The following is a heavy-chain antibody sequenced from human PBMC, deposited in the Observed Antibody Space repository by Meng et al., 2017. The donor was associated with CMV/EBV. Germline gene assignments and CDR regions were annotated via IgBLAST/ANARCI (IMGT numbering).Heavy chain of an antibody. J-gene: IGHJ6*02. CDR3: ARDQLEGYSSSWYVGDGMDV. CDR2: ISSSSSTI. Sequence: GESLKISCAASGFTFSSYSMNWVRQAPGKGLEWVSYISSSSSTIYYADSVKGRFTISRDNDKNSLYLQMNSLRAEDTAVYYCARDQLEGYSSSWYVGDGMDVWGQGTTVTVSS. CDR1: GFTFSSYS. D-gene: IGHD6-13*01. V-gene: IGHV3-48*04.